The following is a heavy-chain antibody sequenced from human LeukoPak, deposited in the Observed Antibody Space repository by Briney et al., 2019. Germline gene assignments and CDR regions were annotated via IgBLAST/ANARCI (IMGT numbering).Heavy chain of an antibody. Sequence: PAASVKVSCKASGGTFSSYAISWVRQAPGQGLEWMGRINPNSGGTEYTHNFHGRVSTTRDTSISTVYMELARLTSDDTAVYYCAREGGRNLGEYWFDPWGQGTLVTVSS. J-gene: IGHJ5*02. CDR1: GGTFSSYA. V-gene: IGHV1-2*02. CDR2: INPNSGGT. CDR3: AREGGRNLGEYWFDP. D-gene: IGHD3-16*01.